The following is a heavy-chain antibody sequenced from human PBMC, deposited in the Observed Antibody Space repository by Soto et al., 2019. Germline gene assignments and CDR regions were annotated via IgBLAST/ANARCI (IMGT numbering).Heavy chain of an antibody. D-gene: IGHD3-10*01. CDR3: ARVGRITMFQGPWGYYYGMDV. CDR1: GYTFTSYD. CDR2: MNPNSGNT. Sequence: SVKVSCKASGYTFTSYDINWVRQATGQGLEWMGWMNPNSGNTGYAQKFQGRVTMTRNTSISTAYMELSSLRSEDTAVYYCARVGRITMFQGPWGYYYGMDVWGQGTTDTVSS. J-gene: IGHJ6*02. V-gene: IGHV1-8*01.